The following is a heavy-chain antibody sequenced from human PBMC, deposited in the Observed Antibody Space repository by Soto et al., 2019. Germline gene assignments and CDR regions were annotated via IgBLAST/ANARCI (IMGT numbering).Heavy chain of an antibody. CDR2: ILYDGSNK. Sequence: QEHLVESGGGVVQPGRSLRLSCAASGSIFSGYGMHWVRQTPGKGLEWVAVILYDGSNKYYADSVKGRFTISRDNSKNMLYLQMDSLRAEDTAIYYCARDAIGRTAFRGFCDYWGQATLVTVSS. CDR1: GSIFSGYG. CDR3: ARDAIGRTAFRGFCDY. J-gene: IGHJ4*02. V-gene: IGHV3-33*01. D-gene: IGHD1-1*01.